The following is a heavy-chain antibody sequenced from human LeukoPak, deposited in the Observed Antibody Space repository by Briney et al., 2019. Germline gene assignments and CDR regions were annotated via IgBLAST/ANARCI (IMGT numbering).Heavy chain of an antibody. J-gene: IGHJ4*02. CDR1: GFTFSSYA. CDR3: AKSGDGSGPDY. D-gene: IGHD3-10*01. Sequence: GGSLRLSCAASGFTFSSYAMSRVRQAPGKGLEWVSAISGSGAGTYYADSVKGRFTISRDNSKNTLYLQMNSLRAEDTAVYYCAKSGDGSGPDYWGQGTLVTVSS. CDR2: ISGSGAGT. V-gene: IGHV3-23*01.